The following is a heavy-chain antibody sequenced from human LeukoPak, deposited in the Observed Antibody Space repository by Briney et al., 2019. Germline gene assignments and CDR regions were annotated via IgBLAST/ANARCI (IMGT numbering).Heavy chain of an antibody. D-gene: IGHD2-21*02. CDR2: INPNSGGT. CDR3: ARASTYCGGDCYSGVDY. V-gene: IGHV1-2*06. J-gene: IGHJ4*02. Sequence: GASVKVSCKASGYTFTGYYMHWVRQAPGQGLEWMGRINPNSGGTNYAQKFQGRVTMTRDTSISTAYMELSRLRSDDTAVYYCARASTYCGGDCYSGVDYWGQGTLVTVSS. CDR1: GYTFTGYY.